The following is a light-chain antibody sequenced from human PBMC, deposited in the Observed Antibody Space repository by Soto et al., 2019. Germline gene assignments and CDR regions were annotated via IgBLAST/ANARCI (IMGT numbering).Light chain of an antibody. CDR3: QKYNSVPLT. V-gene: IGKV1-27*01. CDR2: AAS. J-gene: IGKJ4*01. Sequence: DIQMTQSPSSLSASVGGRVTITCRASQGISTYLAWYQQKPGKVPKLLIYAASTLQSGVPSRFSGSGSGTEFTLTISSLQPEDVATYYCQKYNSVPLTFRGGTKVEIK. CDR1: QGISTY.